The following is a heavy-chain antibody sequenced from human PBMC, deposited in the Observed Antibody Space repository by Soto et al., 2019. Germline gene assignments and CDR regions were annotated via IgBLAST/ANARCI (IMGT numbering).Heavy chain of an antibody. CDR1: GFTFSDYY. V-gene: IGHV3-11*04. CDR3: AMNKDCTVDY. CDR2: IRSSGSTI. J-gene: IGHJ4*02. Sequence: GGSLRLSCAASGFTFSDYYMSWIRQAPGKGLEWVSYIRSSGSTIHYADSVKGRFTVSRDNAQSSLFLLMNSLTAEDTAVYYWAMNKDCTVDYWGQGTLVTVS. D-gene: IGHD2-8*02.